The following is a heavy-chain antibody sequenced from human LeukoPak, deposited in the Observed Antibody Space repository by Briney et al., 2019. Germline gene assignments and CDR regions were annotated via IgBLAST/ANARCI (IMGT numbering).Heavy chain of an antibody. CDR1: GGSISSYY. J-gene: IGHJ4*02. Sequence: SETLSLTCTASGGSISSYYWSWIRQPAGKGLEWIGRIYTSGSTNYNPSLKSRVTMSVDTSKNQFSLKLSSVTAADTAVYYCARGYCSGGSCYVDYWGQGTLVTVSS. V-gene: IGHV4-4*07. D-gene: IGHD2-15*01. CDR3: ARGYCSGGSCYVDY. CDR2: IYTSGST.